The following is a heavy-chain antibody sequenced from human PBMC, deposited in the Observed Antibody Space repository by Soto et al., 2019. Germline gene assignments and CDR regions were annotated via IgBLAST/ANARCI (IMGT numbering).Heavy chain of an antibody. CDR3: ARIESGSSGWYGGFDY. D-gene: IGHD6-19*01. CDR2: INPSGGST. J-gene: IGHJ4*02. V-gene: IGHV1-46*03. Sequence: ASVKVSCKASGYTFTSYYMHWVRQAPGQGLEWMGIINPSGGSTSYAQKFQGRVTMTRDTSTSTVYMELSSLRSEDTAVYYCARIESGSSGWYGGFDYWGQGTLVTVSS. CDR1: GYTFTSYY.